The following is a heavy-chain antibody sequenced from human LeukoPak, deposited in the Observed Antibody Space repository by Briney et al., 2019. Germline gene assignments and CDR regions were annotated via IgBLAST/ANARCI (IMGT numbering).Heavy chain of an antibody. J-gene: IGHJ3*02. CDR2: IYSGGST. CDR3: ARGIVGALDAFDI. V-gene: IGHV3-66*01. Sequence: PGGSLRLSCAASGFTVSSNYMSWVRQAPAKGLVGGSVIYSGGSTYYADSVKGRFTISRDNSKNTLYLQMNSLRAEDTAVYYCARGIVGALDAFDIWGQGTMVTVSS. D-gene: IGHD1-26*01. CDR1: GFTVSSNY.